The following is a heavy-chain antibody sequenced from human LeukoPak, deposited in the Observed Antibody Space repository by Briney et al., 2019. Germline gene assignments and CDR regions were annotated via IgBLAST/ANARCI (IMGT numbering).Heavy chain of an antibody. CDR3: AREGGAGGSYLEHNWFDP. J-gene: IGHJ5*02. CDR1: GFTFSSFP. V-gene: IGHV3-30-3*01. Sequence: GRSLRLSCAASGFTFSSFPMHWVRQAPGKGLEWVAGTSYDGTNEYYADSVKGRFTISRDNSKNTLYLQMNSLRAEDTAVYYCAREGGAGGSYLEHNWFDPWGQGTLVTVSS. D-gene: IGHD1-26*01. CDR2: TSYDGTNE.